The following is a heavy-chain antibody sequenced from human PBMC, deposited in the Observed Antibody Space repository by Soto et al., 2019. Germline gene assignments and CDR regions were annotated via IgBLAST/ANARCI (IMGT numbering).Heavy chain of an antibody. V-gene: IGHV3-66*01. J-gene: IGHJ6*03. CDR1: GFTVSSNY. Sequence: GGSLRLSCAASGFTVSSNYMSWVRQAPGKGLEWVSVIYSSGSTYYVDSVKVRFTISRDNSKNTLYIQMNSLRAEDTAVYYCARGFRYYYYYMDVWGKGTTVTVSS. CDR2: IYSSGST. D-gene: IGHD3-10*01. CDR3: ARGFRYYYYYMDV.